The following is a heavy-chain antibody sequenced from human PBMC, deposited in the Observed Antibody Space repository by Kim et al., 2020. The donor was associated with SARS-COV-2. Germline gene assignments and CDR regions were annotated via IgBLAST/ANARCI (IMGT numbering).Heavy chain of an antibody. CDR1: GYTFTSYG. D-gene: IGHD2-2*01. V-gene: IGHV1-18*01. J-gene: IGHJ4*02. CDR3: ARRANEGYCSSTSCYGRTYYFDY. CDR2: ISAYNGNT. Sequence: ASVKVSCKASGYTFTSYGISWVRQAPGQGLEWMGWISAYNGNTNYAQKLQGRVTMTTDTSTSTAYMELRSLRSDDTAVYYCARRANEGYCSSTSCYGRTYYFDYWGQGTLVTVSS.